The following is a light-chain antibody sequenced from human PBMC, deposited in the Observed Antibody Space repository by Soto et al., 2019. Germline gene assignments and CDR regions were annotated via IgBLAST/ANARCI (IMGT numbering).Light chain of an antibody. J-gene: IGKJ2*01. CDR1: QSMSSTH. CDR2: GAS. Sequence: EIVLTQSPGTLSLSPGERATLSCRASQSMSSTHLAWYQQKPGQAPSLLIYGASSRTTGIPDRVSGSGSGTDLARTISRLEPEDFALYYCQQYADSPKTFGHGTKLHI. V-gene: IGKV3-20*01. CDR3: QQYADSPKT.